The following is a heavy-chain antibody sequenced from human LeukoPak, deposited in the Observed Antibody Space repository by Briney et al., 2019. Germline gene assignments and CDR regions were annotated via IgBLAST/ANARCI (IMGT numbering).Heavy chain of an antibody. CDR3: ERTGGRDGYGFDS. J-gene: IGHJ4*02. Sequence: GGSLRLSCAASGFTSSRHGTHWVRQAPGKGLEWVAVVRYHGSDKNYADSVKGRFTVSRDNSKNTAYLQMNSLRVEDTALYYCERTGGRDGYGFDSWGQGTLVTVS. V-gene: IGHV3-33*01. CDR1: GFTSSRHG. CDR2: VRYHGSDK. D-gene: IGHD5-24*01.